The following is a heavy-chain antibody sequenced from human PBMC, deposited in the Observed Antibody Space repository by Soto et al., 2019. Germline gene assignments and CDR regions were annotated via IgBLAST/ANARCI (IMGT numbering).Heavy chain of an antibody. Sequence: GGSLRLSCAASGFTFSSYEMNWARQAPGKGLKWVSYVSGSGGTLHYADSVRGRFTISRDNAKNSLYLQMNSLRLEDTAVYYCARVRRGYSSVLIDYWGQGTLVTVSS. J-gene: IGHJ4*02. CDR2: VSGSGGTL. CDR1: GFTFSSYE. D-gene: IGHD5-12*01. CDR3: ARVRRGYSSVLIDY. V-gene: IGHV3-48*03.